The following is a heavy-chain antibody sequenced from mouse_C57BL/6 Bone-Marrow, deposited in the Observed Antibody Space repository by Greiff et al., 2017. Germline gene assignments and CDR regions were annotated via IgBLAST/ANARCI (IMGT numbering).Heavy chain of an antibody. CDR2: ISSGGDYI. Sequence: EVKLMESGEGLVKPGGSLKLSCAASGFTFSSYAMSWVRQTPEKRLEWVAYISSGGDYIYYADTVKGRFTISRDNARNTLYLQMSSLKSEDTAMYYCTRITTVVYYYAIDYWGQGTSVTVSS. J-gene: IGHJ4*01. CDR1: GFTFSSYA. V-gene: IGHV5-9-1*02. D-gene: IGHD1-1*01. CDR3: TRITTVVYYYAIDY.